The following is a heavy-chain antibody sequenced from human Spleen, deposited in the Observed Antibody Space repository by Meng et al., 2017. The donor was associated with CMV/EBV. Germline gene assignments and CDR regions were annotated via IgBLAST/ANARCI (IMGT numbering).Heavy chain of an antibody. D-gene: IGHD5-18*01. CDR1: GFTFSSYA. Sequence: GGSLRLSCAASGFTFSSYAMHWVRQAPGKGLEWVAVISYDGSNKYYADSVKGRFTISRDNSKNTLYLQMNSLRAEDTALYYCARREILGYNEGLFGFNIWGQGTRVTVSS. V-gene: IGHV3-30*04. J-gene: IGHJ3*02. CDR3: ARREILGYNEGLFGFNI. CDR2: ISYDGSNK.